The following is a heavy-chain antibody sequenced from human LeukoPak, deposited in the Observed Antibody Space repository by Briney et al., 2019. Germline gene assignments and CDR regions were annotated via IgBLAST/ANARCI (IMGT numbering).Heavy chain of an antibody. CDR3: ARDRWGKYYFDY. Sequence: GGSLRLSCAASGFPFSDFYMSWIRQAPGKGLEWVSYISSSGTTISYEDSVKDRFTISRDNAKNSRYLQMNNLRAEDTAVYYCARDRWGKYYFDYWGQGTLVTVSS. CDR1: GFPFSDFY. V-gene: IGHV3-11*01. CDR2: ISSSGTTI. J-gene: IGHJ4*02. D-gene: IGHD7-27*01.